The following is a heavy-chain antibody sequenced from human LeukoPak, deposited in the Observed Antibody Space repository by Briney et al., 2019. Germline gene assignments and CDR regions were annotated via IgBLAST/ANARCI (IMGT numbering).Heavy chain of an antibody. CDR2: INHSGST. CDR3: AGGGRDYDFWSGYYLGTWYFDY. CDR1: GGSISSNYFY. D-gene: IGHD3-3*01. V-gene: IGHV4-39*02. Sequence: PSETLSLTCTVSGGSISSNYFYWGWIRQPPGKGLEWIGEINHSGSTNYNPSLKSRVTISVDTSKNHFSLKLSSVTAADPAVYYCAGGGRDYDFWSGYYLGTWYFDYWGQGTLVTVSS. J-gene: IGHJ4*02.